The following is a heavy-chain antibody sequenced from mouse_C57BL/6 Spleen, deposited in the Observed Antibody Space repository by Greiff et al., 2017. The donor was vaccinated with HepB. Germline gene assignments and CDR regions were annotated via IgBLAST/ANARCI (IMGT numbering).Heavy chain of an antibody. V-gene: IGHV5-6*02. CDR3: ARRGYYGSYAMDY. CDR1: GFTFSSYG. CDR2: ISSGGSYT. J-gene: IGHJ4*01. Sequence: EVKLVESGGDLVKPGGSLKLSCAASGFTFSSYGMSWVRQTPDKRLEWVATISSGGSYTYYPDSVKGRFTISRDNAKNTLYLQMTSLRSEDTAMYYCARRGYYGSYAMDYWGQGPSVTVSS. D-gene: IGHD1-1*01.